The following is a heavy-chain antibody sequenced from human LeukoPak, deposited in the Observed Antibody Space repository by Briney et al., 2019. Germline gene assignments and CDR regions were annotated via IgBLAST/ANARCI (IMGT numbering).Heavy chain of an antibody. J-gene: IGHJ6*02. V-gene: IGHV3-66*01. CDR2: LYSAGST. Sequence: GGSLRLSCAASGFTVSSNYMSWVRQAPGKGPEWASVLYSAGSTYYADSVKGRFTISRDSSKNTLYLQVNSLRAEDTAVYYCARDPYCSGGTCYPAPYYAMDVWGQGTTVTVSS. D-gene: IGHD2-15*01. CDR3: ARDPYCSGGTCYPAPYYAMDV. CDR1: GFTVSSNY.